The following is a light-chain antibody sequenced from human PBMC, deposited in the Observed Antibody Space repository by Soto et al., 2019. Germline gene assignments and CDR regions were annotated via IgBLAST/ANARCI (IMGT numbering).Light chain of an antibody. CDR2: KVS. Sequence: DVVMTQSPLSLSVTLGQPASISCTSSQSLVHSYGNTYLNWFQQRPGQSPRRLIYKVSYRDSGVPERCRASGSGTDFTLKISRLEAEDVGIYYCMQSTHWPPLTFGGGTKVEIK. J-gene: IGKJ4*01. CDR3: MQSTHWPPLT. CDR1: QSLVHSYGNTY. V-gene: IGKV2-30*02.